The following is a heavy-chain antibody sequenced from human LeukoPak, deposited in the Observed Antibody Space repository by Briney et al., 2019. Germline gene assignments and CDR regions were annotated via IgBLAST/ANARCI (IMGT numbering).Heavy chain of an antibody. CDR2: IYTSGST. J-gene: IGHJ5*02. V-gene: IGHV4-4*07. CDR3: ARDHCSGGSCYHTLSWFDP. CDR1: GGSISSYY. D-gene: IGHD2-15*01. Sequence: SETLSLTCTVSGGSISSYYWSWIRQPAGKGLEWIWRIYTSGSTNYNPSLKSRVTMSVDTSKNQFSLKLSTVTAADTAVYYCARDHCSGGSCYHTLSWFDPWGQGTLVTVSS.